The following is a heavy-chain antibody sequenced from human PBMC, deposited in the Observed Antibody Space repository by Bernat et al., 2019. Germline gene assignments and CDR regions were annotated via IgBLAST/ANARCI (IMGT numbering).Heavy chain of an antibody. CDR3: AKDRRRDYGDYVLDAFDI. CDR2: ISGSGGST. CDR1: GFTFSSYA. Sequence: EVQLLESGGGLVQPGGSLRLSCAASGFTFSSYAMSWVRQAPGKGLEWVSAISGSGGSTYYADSVKGRFTISRDNSKNTLYLQMNSLRAEDTAVYYCAKDRRRDYGDYVLDAFDIWGQVTMVTVSS. V-gene: IGHV3-23*01. J-gene: IGHJ3*02. D-gene: IGHD4-17*01.